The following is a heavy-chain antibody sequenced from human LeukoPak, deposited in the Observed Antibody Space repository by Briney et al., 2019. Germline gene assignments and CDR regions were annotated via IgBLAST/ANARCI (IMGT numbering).Heavy chain of an antibody. Sequence: VASVKVSCKASGYTFSNYNIHWVRQAPGQGLEWMGIVNPSGDSTNYAQNFQGRVTMTGDTSTSTVYMELSSLRSEDTAVYYCARVRDGYNDAYDIWGQGTMVTVPS. V-gene: IGHV1-46*01. J-gene: IGHJ3*02. CDR2: VNPSGDST. CDR3: ARVRDGYNDAYDI. D-gene: IGHD5-24*01. CDR1: GYTFSNYN.